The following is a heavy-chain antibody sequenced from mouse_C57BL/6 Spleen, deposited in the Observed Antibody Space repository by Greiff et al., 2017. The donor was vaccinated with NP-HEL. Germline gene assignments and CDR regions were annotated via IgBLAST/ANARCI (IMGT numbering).Heavy chain of an antibody. V-gene: IGHV6-3*01. D-gene: IGHD1-1*02. J-gene: IGHJ4*01. CDR2: IRLKSDNYAT. Sequence: EVKLMESGGGLVQPGGSMKLSCVASGFTFSNYWMNWVRQSPEKGLEWVAQIRLKSDNYATHYAESVKGRFTISRDDSKSSVYLKMNNLRAEETGIYYRTWVVPYAMDYWGQGTSVTVSS. CDR1: GFTFSNYW. CDR3: TWVVPYAMDY.